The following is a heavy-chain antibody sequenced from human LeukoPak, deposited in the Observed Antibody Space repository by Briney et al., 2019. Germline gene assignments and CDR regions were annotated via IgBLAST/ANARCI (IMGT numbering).Heavy chain of an antibody. CDR2: ISSTSSTI. CDR3: ARLGSQGGVAALDY. CDR1: GFTFANYN. V-gene: IGHV3-48*01. D-gene: IGHD6-25*01. J-gene: IGHJ4*02. Sequence: GGSLRLSCAASGFTFANYNFNWVRQAPGKGLEWVSYISSTSSTIYYADSMKGRFTISRDNAKNSLYLQMNSLRAEDTAVYYCARLGSQGGVAALDYWGQGTLVTVSS.